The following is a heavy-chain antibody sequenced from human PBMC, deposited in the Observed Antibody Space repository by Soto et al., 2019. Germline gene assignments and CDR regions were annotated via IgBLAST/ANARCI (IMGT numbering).Heavy chain of an antibody. CDR3: ARRLYGSGKYHFDY. Sequence: QLQLQESGPGLVKPSETLSLTCTVSGGSISSSSHYWGWIRQPPGKGLEWIASSYYSGTTYYNPSLKSRVTISVDTSKNQFSLRLKSVTAADTAVYYCARRLYGSGKYHFDYWGQGTLVTVSS. CDR1: GGSISSSSHY. J-gene: IGHJ4*02. D-gene: IGHD3-10*01. V-gene: IGHV4-39*01. CDR2: SYYSGTT.